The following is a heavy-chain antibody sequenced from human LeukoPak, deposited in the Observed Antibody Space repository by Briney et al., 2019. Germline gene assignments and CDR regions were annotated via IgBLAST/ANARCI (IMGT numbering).Heavy chain of an antibody. CDR2: ISSSSSTI. D-gene: IGHD6-19*01. J-gene: IGHJ5*02. CDR1: GFTFSSYS. Sequence: GGSLRLSCAASGFTFSSYSMHWVRQAPGKGLEWVSYISSSSSTIYYADPVKGRFTISRDNAKNSLYLQMNSLRAEDMAVYYCATALTPRWLVTSDWFDPWGQGTLVTVSS. V-gene: IGHV3-48*01. CDR3: ATALTPRWLVTSDWFDP.